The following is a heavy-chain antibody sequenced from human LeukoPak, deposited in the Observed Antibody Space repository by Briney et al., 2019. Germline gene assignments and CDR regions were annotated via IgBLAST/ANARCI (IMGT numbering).Heavy chain of an antibody. Sequence: GSLRLSCAASGFTVSSNYMSWVRQAPGKGLEWVSVIYSGGSTYYADSVKGRFTISRDNSKNTLYLQMNSLRAEDTAVYYCARLVPIPHDAFDIWGQGTMVTVSS. CDR1: GFTVSSNY. CDR2: IYSGGST. J-gene: IGHJ3*02. CDR3: ARLVPIPHDAFDI. D-gene: IGHD2-2*02. V-gene: IGHV3-53*01.